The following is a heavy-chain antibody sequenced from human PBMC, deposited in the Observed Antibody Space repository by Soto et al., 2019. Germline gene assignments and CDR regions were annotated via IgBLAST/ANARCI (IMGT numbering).Heavy chain of an antibody. CDR1: GYTFTSYA. V-gene: IGHV1-3*01. J-gene: IGHJ4*02. CDR2: INAGNGNT. D-gene: IGHD5-12*01. Sequence: GASVKVSCKASGYTFTSYAMHWVRQAPGQRLEWMGWINAGNGNTKYSQKFQGRVTITRDTSASTAYMELSSLRSEDTAVYYCARSHLDIVATIMWGFDYWGQGTLVTVSS. CDR3: ARSHLDIVATIMWGFDY.